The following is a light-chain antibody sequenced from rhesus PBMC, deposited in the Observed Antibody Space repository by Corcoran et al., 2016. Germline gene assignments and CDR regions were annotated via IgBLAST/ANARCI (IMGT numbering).Light chain of an antibody. CDR2: YDT. CDR1: NIGSKN. Sequence: SYAVTKPRSVFVSPGQTARITRGGHNIGSKNVQWFQQKPAQAPILVIYYDTDRPSGIPGRFSGSNSGNAATLTISGVEAGDEADDYCQVWDSIFDHYIFGAGTRLTVL. J-gene: IGLJ1*01. V-gene: IGLV3-29*01. CDR3: QVWDSIFDHYI.